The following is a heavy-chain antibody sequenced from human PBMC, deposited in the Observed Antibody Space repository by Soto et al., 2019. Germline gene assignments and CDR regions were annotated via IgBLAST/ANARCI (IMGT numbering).Heavy chain of an antibody. CDR1: GGTFSSYA. V-gene: IGHV1-69*05. CDR2: IIPIFGTA. CDR3: ATHPPPLSGGNSRPRGSYYYYGMDV. D-gene: IGHD2-21*02. J-gene: IGHJ6*02. Sequence: QVQLVQSGAEVKRPGSSVKVSCKASGGTFSSYAISWVRQAPGQGLEWMGGIIPIFGTADYAQKFQGRVTIPPDESTSTAYMELSSLRAEDTAVYYCATHPPPLSGGNSRPRGSYYYYGMDVWGQGTTVTVS.